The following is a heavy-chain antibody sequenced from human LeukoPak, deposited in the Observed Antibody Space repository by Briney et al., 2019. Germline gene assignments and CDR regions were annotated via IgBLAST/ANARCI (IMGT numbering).Heavy chain of an antibody. V-gene: IGHV1-2*02. J-gene: IGHJ3*02. CDR2: INPNNTGT. Sequence: ASMKVSCKASGYTFTGHYMHWVRQAPGRGFEWMGWINPNNTGTNYAQKFQGRVTMTSATSISTAYMELSRIRSDDTAVYYCARAGSSGAYDAFDIWGQGTLVTVSS. D-gene: IGHD2-15*01. CDR1: GYTFTGHY. CDR3: ARAGSSGAYDAFDI.